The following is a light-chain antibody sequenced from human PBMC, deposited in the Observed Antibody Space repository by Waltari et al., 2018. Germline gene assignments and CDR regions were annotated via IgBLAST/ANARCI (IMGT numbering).Light chain of an antibody. Sequence: DIVLTQSPATLPLSPGERATLPCSASQSVSSYLAWYQQKPGQAPRLLIYDASNRATGIPARFSGSGSGTDFTLTISSLEPEDFAVYYCQQRSNWPPWTFGQGTKVEIK. CDR2: DAS. V-gene: IGKV3-11*01. CDR3: QQRSNWPPWT. J-gene: IGKJ1*01. CDR1: QSVSSY.